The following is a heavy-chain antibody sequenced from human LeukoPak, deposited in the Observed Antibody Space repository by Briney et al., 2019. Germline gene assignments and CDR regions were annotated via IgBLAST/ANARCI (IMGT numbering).Heavy chain of an antibody. CDR2: IKPSGSEK. D-gene: IGHD2-15*01. V-gene: IGHV3-7*03. CDR1: GFTFSNYW. Sequence: GGSLRLSCEGSGFTFSNYWMTWVRQAPEKGLEWVANIKPSGSEKHYADSVEGRFTISRDNAKNTLYLQMNSLRAEDTAEYYCARRYCSGGSCYSGSNYWGQGTLVTVSS. J-gene: IGHJ4*02. CDR3: ARRYCSGGSCYSGSNY.